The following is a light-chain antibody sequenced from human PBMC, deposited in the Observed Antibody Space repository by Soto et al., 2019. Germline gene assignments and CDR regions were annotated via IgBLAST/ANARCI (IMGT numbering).Light chain of an antibody. CDR1: QSVSSSY. Sequence: ETVLTQSPGTLSLSPGERATLSCRASQSVSSSYLAWYQQKPGQAPRLLIYGASSRATGIPDRFSGSGCGTDFTLIISRLEPEDFAVYYCQQDGSSPRTFGQGTKVEIK. J-gene: IGKJ1*01. CDR3: QQDGSSPRT. CDR2: GAS. V-gene: IGKV3-20*01.